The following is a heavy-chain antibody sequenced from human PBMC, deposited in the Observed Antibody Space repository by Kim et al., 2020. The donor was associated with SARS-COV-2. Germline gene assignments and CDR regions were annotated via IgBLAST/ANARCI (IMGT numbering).Heavy chain of an antibody. CDR3: ARDGRITMVRGVPNPYY. D-gene: IGHD3-10*01. V-gene: IGHV3-30*04. CDR2: ISYDGSNK. J-gene: IGHJ6*01. Sequence: GGSLRPSCAASGFTFSSYAMHWVRQAPGKGLEWVAVISYDGSNKYYADSVKGRFTISRDNSKNTLYLQMNSLRAEDTAVYYCARDGRITMVRGVPNPYY. CDR1: GFTFSSYA.